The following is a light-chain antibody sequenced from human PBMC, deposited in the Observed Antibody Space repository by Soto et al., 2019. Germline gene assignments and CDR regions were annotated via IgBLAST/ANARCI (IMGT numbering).Light chain of an antibody. CDR1: QSLVHSDGNTY. CDR3: LQATQFRT. V-gene: IGKV2-24*01. Sequence: IVMTQTPLSSPVTLGQPASISCRSSQSLVHSDGNTYLSWLHQRPGQPPRLLIYQISNRFSGVPDRVSGSGSGTDFTLKISRVEAEDVGVYYCLQATQFRTFGQGTKVEIK. J-gene: IGKJ1*01. CDR2: QIS.